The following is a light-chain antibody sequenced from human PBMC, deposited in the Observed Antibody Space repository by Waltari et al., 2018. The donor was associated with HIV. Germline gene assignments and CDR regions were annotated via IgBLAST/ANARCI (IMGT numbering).Light chain of an antibody. Sequence: QSALTQPASVSGSPGQSITISCTGSNTDVGGDNYVSWYQQHPGKAPKLMIYEVSNRPSGVSNRFSGSKSGNTASLTISGLQTEDEADYYCSSYTSSNTLVFGGGTKLTVL. CDR3: SSYTSSNTLV. CDR1: NTDVGGDNY. CDR2: EVS. J-gene: IGLJ2*01. V-gene: IGLV2-14*01.